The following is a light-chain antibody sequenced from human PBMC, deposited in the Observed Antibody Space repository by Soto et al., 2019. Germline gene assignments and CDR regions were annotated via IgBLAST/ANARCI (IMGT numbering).Light chain of an antibody. CDR3: QQRGNWPPTWT. CDR2: DAS. J-gene: IGKJ1*01. CDR1: QSIGYY. V-gene: IGKV3-11*01. Sequence: EIVLTQSPATLSLSPEERATLSCRASQSIGYYLAWYQEKPGQAPRLLIYDASIRATGIPARFSGSWSGTDFTLTINGLEPEDSAVYYCQQRGNWPPTWTFGQGTKVEIK.